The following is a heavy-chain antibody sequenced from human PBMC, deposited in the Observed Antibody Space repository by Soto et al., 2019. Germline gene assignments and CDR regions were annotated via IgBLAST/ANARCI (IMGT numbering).Heavy chain of an antibody. D-gene: IGHD3-10*01. CDR1: GGSISSYY. J-gene: IGHJ6*02. CDR2: VHDSWGS. CDR3: VRKGFGALHGLVDV. V-gene: IGHV4-59*08. Sequence: QVPLQESGPGLVKPSETLSLSCTVSGGSISSYYWSWIRQPPGKGLEWIGYVHDSWGSHYNPSLKSRVAISLDTSKSQFSLKLTSVTATDTAVYYCVRKGFGALHGLVDVGGQGTTVTVSS.